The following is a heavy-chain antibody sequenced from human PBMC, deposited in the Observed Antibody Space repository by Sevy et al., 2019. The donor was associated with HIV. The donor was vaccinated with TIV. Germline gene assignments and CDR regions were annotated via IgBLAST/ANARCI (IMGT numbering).Heavy chain of an antibody. V-gene: IGHV4-4*02. CDR1: GCSISSSNW. CDR3: AGVVGAGYLGFDP. Sequence: SETLSLTCAVSGCSISSSNWWSWVRQPPGKGLEWIGEIYHSGSTNYNPSLKSRVTISVDKSKNQFSLKLSSVTAADTAVYYCAGVVGAGYLGFDPWGQGTLVTVSS. J-gene: IGHJ5*02. CDR2: IYHSGST. D-gene: IGHD2-15*01.